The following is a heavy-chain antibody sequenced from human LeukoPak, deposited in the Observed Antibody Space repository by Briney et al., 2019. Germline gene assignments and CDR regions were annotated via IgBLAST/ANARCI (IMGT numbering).Heavy chain of an antibody. Sequence: SETLSLTCAVYGGSFSGYYWSWIRQPPGKGLEWIREINHSGSTNYNPSLKSRVTISVDTSKNQFSLKLSSVTAADTAVYYCARVGGYCSGGSCYWGQGTLVTVSS. J-gene: IGHJ4*02. CDR2: INHSGST. V-gene: IGHV4-34*01. CDR3: ARVGGYCSGGSCY. D-gene: IGHD2-15*01. CDR1: GGSFSGYY.